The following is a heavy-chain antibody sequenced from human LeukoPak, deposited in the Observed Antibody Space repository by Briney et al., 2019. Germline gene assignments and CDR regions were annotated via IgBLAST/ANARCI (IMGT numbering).Heavy chain of an antibody. CDR1: GFTFSSFG. J-gene: IGHJ4*02. CDR3: ARSGYTSGRGKFDN. D-gene: IGHD6-19*01. CDR2: ISGGGDDT. V-gene: IGHV3-23*01. Sequence: GGTLRLSCVASGFTFSSFGMTWVRQTPGNGLEWVSTISGGGDDTYYADSVKGRSTISRDNSKNTLYLQMNSLRAEDTAIYYCARSGYTSGRGKFDNWGQGTLLTVSS.